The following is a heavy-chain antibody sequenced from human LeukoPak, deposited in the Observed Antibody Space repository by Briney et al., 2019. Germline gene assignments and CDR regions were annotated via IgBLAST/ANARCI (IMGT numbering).Heavy chain of an antibody. Sequence: GASVKVSCKASGYTFTSYAIHWVRQAPGQRLEWMGWVNAGNGDTNYAQKLQGRVTMTTDTSTSTAYMELRSLRSDDTAVYYCARAGWWELPRYAFDIWGQGTMVTVSS. CDR1: GYTFTSYA. CDR3: ARAGWWELPRYAFDI. V-gene: IGHV1-3*01. CDR2: VNAGNGDT. D-gene: IGHD1-26*01. J-gene: IGHJ3*02.